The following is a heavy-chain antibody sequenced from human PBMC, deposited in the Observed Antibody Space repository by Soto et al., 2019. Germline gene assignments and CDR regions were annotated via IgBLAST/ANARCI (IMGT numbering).Heavy chain of an antibody. J-gene: IGHJ4*02. CDR3: ARELGYCSSTSCYRVFDY. CDR2: IYYSGST. V-gene: IGHV4-59*01. Sequence: SLTCTVSGGSISSYYWSWIRQPPGKGLEWIGYIYYSGSTNYNPSLKSRVTISVDTSKNQFSLKLSSVTAADTAVYYCARELGYCSSTSCYRVFDYWGQGTLVTVS. D-gene: IGHD2-2*01. CDR1: GGSISSYY.